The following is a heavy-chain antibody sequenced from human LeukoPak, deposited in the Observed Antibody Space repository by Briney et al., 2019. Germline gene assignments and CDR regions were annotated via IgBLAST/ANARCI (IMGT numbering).Heavy chain of an antibody. J-gene: IGHJ4*02. CDR2: INHSGST. CDR1: GGSFSGYY. CDR3: ARDGDYWGRVARWGY. Sequence: PSETLSLTCAVYGGSFSGYYWSWIRQPPGKGLEWIGEINHSGSTNYNPSLKSRVTISVDPSKNQFSLTLSSVTGADTAVYYCARDGDYWGRVARWGYWGQGTLVTVSS. V-gene: IGHV4-34*01. D-gene: IGHD4-17*01.